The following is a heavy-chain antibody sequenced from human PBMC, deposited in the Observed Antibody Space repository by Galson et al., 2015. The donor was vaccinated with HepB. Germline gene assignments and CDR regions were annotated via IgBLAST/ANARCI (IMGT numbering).Heavy chain of an antibody. D-gene: IGHD3-16*01. Sequence: SLRLSCAASGFTFSSYAMNWVRQAPGKGLEWVSVISGSGDSTYYADSVKGRFSISRDNSKNTLYLQMNSLRAEDTAVYYCAKDFIVFGGYYDGDYWGQGALVPVSS. CDR3: AKDFIVFGGYYDGDY. CDR2: ISGSGDST. J-gene: IGHJ4*02. CDR1: GFTFSSYA. V-gene: IGHV3-23*01.